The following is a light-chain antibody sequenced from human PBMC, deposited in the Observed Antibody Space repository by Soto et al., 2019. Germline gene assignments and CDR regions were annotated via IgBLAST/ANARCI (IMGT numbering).Light chain of an antibody. CDR3: AAWDDSLDGYV. CDR2: NNH. CDR1: RSNIGSNN. J-gene: IGLJ1*01. V-gene: IGLV1-44*01. Sequence: QSVLTQSPSASGIPGQRVTISCSGSRSNIGSNNVNWYQQLPGTAPRLLTFNNHLRPSGVPDRFSGSKSGTSASLAISGLQSEDEGDYYCAAWDDSLDGYVFGTGTKLTVL.